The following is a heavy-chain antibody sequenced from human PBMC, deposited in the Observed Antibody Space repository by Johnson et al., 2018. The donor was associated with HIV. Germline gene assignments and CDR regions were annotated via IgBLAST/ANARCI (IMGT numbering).Heavy chain of an antibody. V-gene: IGHV3-64*01. J-gene: IGHJ3*02. D-gene: IGHD1-26*01. CDR1: GFTFSSYA. CDR3: ARDRSGTNLGLSPDAFDI. CDR2: ISSNGGST. Sequence: EQLVESGGGLVQPGGSLRLSCAASGFTFSSYAMHWVRQAPGKGLEYVSAISSNGGSTYYANSVKGRFTISRDNSKNTLYLQMGSLRAEDMAVYYCARDRSGTNLGLSPDAFDIWGQGTMVTVSS.